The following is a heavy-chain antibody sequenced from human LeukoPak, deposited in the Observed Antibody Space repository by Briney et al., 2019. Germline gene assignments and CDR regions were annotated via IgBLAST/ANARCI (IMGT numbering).Heavy chain of an antibody. Sequence: SETLSLTCTVSGYSISSGYYWGWLRQPPGKGLEWIGEINHSGSTNYNPSLKSRVTISVDTSKNQFSLKLSSVTAADTAVYYCARGSAAWVVTLEDDAFDIWGQGTMVTVSS. V-gene: IGHV4-38-2*02. CDR1: GYSISSGYY. D-gene: IGHD4-23*01. J-gene: IGHJ3*02. CDR2: INHSGST. CDR3: ARGSAAWVVTLEDDAFDI.